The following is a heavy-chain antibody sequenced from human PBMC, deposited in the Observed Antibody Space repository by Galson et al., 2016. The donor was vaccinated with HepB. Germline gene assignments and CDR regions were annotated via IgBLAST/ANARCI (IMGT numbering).Heavy chain of an antibody. V-gene: IGHV3-7*03. CDR3: TSAGANYGHSAGGHRPY. D-gene: IGHD4/OR15-4a*01. CDR2: IKPDGSER. CDR1: GVTFSYYW. Sequence: SLRLSCAGSGVTFSYYWMNWVRQAPGKGLELVATIKPDGSERYYVDSVQGRFTISRDNAKNSLFLQMNSLRAEDTAVYYCTSAGANYGHSAGGHRPYWGQGTLVTVSS. J-gene: IGHJ4*02.